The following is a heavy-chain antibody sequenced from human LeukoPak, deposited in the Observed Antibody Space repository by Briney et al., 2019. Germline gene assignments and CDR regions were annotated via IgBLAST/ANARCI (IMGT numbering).Heavy chain of an antibody. Sequence: PGGSLRLSCAASGFTFSSHAMSWVRQAPGKGLEWVSAISGSGGSTYYADSVKGRFTISRDNSKNTLYLQMNSLRAEDTAVYYCARGVRIAVAGYIDYWGQGTLVTVSS. CDR1: GFTFSSHA. J-gene: IGHJ4*02. CDR2: ISGSGGST. V-gene: IGHV3-23*01. D-gene: IGHD6-19*01. CDR3: ARGVRIAVAGYIDY.